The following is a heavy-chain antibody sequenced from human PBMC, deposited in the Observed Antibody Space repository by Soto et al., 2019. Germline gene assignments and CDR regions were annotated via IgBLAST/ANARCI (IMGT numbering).Heavy chain of an antibody. CDR1: GGSIRSSTYY. V-gene: IGHV4-39*01. D-gene: IGHD3-16*01. CDR3: TRQEGGEAAYRDIDY. Sequence: PSETLSLTCTVAGGSIRSSTYYWGWIRQPPGKGLECIGSIYYSGSTHYNPSLKSRVTMSVDTSTNQFSLKLNSVTAADTAVYYCTRQEGGEAAYRDIDYWGKGTLFTVSS. J-gene: IGHJ4*02. CDR2: IYYSGST.